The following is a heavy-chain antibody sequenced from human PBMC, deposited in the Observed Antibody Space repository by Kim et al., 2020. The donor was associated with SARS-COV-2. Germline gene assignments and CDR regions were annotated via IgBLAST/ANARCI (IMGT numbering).Heavy chain of an antibody. J-gene: IGHJ4*02. CDR1: GYTFTSYG. CDR3: ARVGRRDGYNYLGYYFDY. CDR2: ISAYNGNT. Sequence: ASVKVSCKASGYTFTSYGISWVRQAPGQGLEWMGWISAYNGNTNYAQKLQGRVTMTTDTSTSTAYMELRSLRSDDTAVYYCARVGRRDGYNYLGYYFDYWGQGTLGTVSS. D-gene: IGHD1-1*01. V-gene: IGHV1-18*01.